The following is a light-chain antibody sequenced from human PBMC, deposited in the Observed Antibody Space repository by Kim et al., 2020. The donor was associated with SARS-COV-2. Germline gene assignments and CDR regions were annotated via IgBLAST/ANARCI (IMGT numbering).Light chain of an antibody. CDR2: DAS. J-gene: IGKJ5*01. CDR3: EQLNDSPIT. Sequence: AIQLTQSPSSLSASAGDRVTITCRASQGIDSAVAWYQQKPGKAPNLLIYDASILESGVPSRFSVSGSGTYFTLTISGLQVEDIATYYCEQLNDSPITFGKGTRLEIK. V-gene: IGKV1D-13*01. CDR1: QGIDSA.